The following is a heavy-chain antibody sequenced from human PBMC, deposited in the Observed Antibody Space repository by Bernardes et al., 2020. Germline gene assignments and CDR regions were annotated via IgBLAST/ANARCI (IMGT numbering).Heavy chain of an antibody. Sequence: GWSLRLSCAASGFTFRSSAMNWVRQAPGQGLEWVSGISGSGGNTYYADSVKGRCTISRDNSKDTLFLQMNSLRAEDTAVYYCAIGRYFDRRGYSPFDYWGQGTLVTGSS. CDR2: ISGSGGNT. D-gene: IGHD3-22*01. J-gene: IGHJ4*02. CDR1: GFTFRSSA. V-gene: IGHV3-23*01. CDR3: AIGRYFDRRGYSPFDY.